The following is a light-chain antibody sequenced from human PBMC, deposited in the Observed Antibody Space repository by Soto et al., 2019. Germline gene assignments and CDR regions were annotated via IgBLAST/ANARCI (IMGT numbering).Light chain of an antibody. J-gene: IGKJ4*01. Sequence: EIVLAQSPATLSLSPGARATLSCRASQSVSSSLAWYQQKPGQAPRVLIYDASKRANGIPGRFSGSGSGTDFTLTISSLEPEDFAVYYCQQRSNWLTFGGGTKVEIK. CDR1: QSVSSS. CDR3: QQRSNWLT. V-gene: IGKV3-11*01. CDR2: DAS.